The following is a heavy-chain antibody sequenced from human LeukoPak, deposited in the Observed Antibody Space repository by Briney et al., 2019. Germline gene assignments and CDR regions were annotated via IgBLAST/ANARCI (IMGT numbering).Heavy chain of an antibody. CDR3: ARNMVRGYEDAFDI. J-gene: IGHJ3*02. CDR2: IGRSDDT. CDR1: GFTFRSYD. Sequence: PGGSLRLSCEASGFTFRSYDMHWVRQATGKGLEWVSAIGRSDDTYYSDSVKGRFTISRDDAKNSLYLQMNSLRAEDTAVYYCARNMVRGYEDAFDIWGQGTMVTVSS. V-gene: IGHV3-13*01. D-gene: IGHD3-10*01.